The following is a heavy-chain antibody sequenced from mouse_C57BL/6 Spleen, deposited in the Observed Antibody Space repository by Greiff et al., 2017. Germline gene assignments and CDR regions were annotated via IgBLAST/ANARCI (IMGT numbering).Heavy chain of an antibody. D-gene: IGHD2-4*01. CDR2: IDPETGGT. V-gene: IGHV1-15*01. J-gene: IGHJ3*01. CDR1: GYTFTDYE. Sequence: VQLQQSGAELVRPGASVTLSCKASGYTFTDYEMHWVKQTPVHGLEWIGAIDPETGGTAYNQKFKGKAILTADKSSSTAYMELRGLTSEDSAVYYCTRRDYDYDEGFAYWGQGTLVTVSA. CDR3: TRRDYDYDEGFAY.